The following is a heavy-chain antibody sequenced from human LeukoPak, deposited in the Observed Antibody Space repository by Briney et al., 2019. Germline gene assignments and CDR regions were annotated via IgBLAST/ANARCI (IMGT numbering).Heavy chain of an antibody. CDR2: IYTSGST. V-gene: IGHV4-4*07. D-gene: IGHD2-15*01. J-gene: IGHJ5*02. CDR3: ARDLGCSGGSCYSSVRTFHWFDP. CDR1: GGSISSYY. Sequence: SETLSLTCTVSGGSISSYYWSWIRQPAGKGLEWIGRIYTSGSTNYNPSLMSRVTMSVDTSKNQFSLKLSSVTAADTAVYYCARDLGCSGGSCYSSVRTFHWFDPWGQGTLVTVSS.